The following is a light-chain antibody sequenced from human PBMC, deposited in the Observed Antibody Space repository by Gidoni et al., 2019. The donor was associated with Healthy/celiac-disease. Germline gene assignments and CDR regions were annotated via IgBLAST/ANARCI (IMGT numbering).Light chain of an antibody. CDR1: QGIRND. Sequence: AIQMTQSPSSLSASVGDRVTITCRASQGIRNDLGWYQQKPGKAPKLLIYAASSLQSGVPSRFSCSGSGTDFTLTISRLQPEDFATYYCLQDYNYPRTFGQGTKVEIK. CDR3: LQDYNYPRT. CDR2: AAS. J-gene: IGKJ1*01. V-gene: IGKV1-6*01.